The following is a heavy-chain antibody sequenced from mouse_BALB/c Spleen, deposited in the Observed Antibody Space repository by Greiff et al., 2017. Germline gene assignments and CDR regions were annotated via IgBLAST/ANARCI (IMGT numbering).Heavy chain of an antibody. V-gene: IGHV5-4*02. CDR3: ARDHKYGNYGAWFAY. CDR1: GFTFSDYY. J-gene: IGHJ3*01. CDR2: ISDGGSYT. Sequence: EVKLVESGGGLVKPGGSLKLSCAASGFTFSDYYMYWVRQTPEKRLEWVATISDGGSYTYYPDSVKGRFTISRDNAKNNLYLQMSSLKSEDTAMYYCARDHKYGNYGAWFAYWGQGTLVTVSA. D-gene: IGHD2-10*02.